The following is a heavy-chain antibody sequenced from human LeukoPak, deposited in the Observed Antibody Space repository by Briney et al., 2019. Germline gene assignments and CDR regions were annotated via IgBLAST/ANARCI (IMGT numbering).Heavy chain of an antibody. Sequence: PGGSLRLSCAASGVTFSGNAMSWFRHAPGEGREWGSGIRGSGATANYADSVKGRFSISSDNSKSTVYVQMNSLRVEDTAVYYCAKGDVSGDYYYGMDVWGQGTMVTVSS. V-gene: IGHV3-23*01. CDR1: GVTFSGNA. D-gene: IGHD3-3*01. CDR3: AKGDVSGDYYYGMDV. J-gene: IGHJ6*02. CDR2: IRGSGATA.